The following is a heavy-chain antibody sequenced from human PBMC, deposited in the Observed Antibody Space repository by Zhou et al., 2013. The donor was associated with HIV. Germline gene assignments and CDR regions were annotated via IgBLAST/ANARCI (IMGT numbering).Heavy chain of an antibody. CDR2: ISTYNGNT. J-gene: IGHJ6*03. V-gene: IGHV1-18*01. CDR1: GYTFTSYA. CDR3: VKTRGSGAYHYFYMDV. D-gene: IGHD3-10*01. Sequence: QIQLVQSGAEVKKPGASVKVSCKTSGYTFTSYAISWVRQAPGQGLEWMGWISTYNGNTNYARKLQGRVSMTTDTSTSTAYMEMRSLRSDDTAVYYCVKTRGSGAYHYFYMDVWGKGTSVTVSS.